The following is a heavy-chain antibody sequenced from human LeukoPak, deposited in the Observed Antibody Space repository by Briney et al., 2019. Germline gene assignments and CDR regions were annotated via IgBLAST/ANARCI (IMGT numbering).Heavy chain of an antibody. CDR1: GYTFTSYG. D-gene: IGHD6-13*01. CDR3: ARLESSNAWYPADY. V-gene: IGHV1-18*01. CDR2: ISNYNGNT. Sequence: GASVKVSCKASGYTFTSYGISWVRQAPGQGPEWMGWISNYNGNTNYVEKLQGRVTMTTDTSTSTAYMELRSLRSDDTAVYYCARLESSNAWYPADYWGQGTLVTVSS. J-gene: IGHJ4*02.